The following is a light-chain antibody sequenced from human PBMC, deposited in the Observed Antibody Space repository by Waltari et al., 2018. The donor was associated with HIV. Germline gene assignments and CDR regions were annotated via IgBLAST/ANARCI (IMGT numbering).Light chain of an antibody. CDR1: QSVSNSY. J-gene: IGKJ1*01. CDR3: QQYGSSSPWT. Sequence: IVLTKSLGTLSMSPGERATLSCRASQSVSNSYLAWYQQKPGQAPRLLIHGASSRATGIPDRFSGSESGTDFTLTISRLEPEDFAVYYCQQYGSSSPWTFGQGTKVEIK. V-gene: IGKV3-20*01. CDR2: GAS.